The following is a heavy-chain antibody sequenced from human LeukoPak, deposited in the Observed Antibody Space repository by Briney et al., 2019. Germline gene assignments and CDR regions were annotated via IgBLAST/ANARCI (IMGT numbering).Heavy chain of an antibody. V-gene: IGHV3-53*01. Sequence: GGSLRLSCAASGITVSDNYMSWVRQTPGKGLEWASTLYPAGDTYFADSVRGRFTISRDISKNTGYLQMGSLRAEDTAVYFCARVHFPYGDFDYWGQGALVTVSS. CDR3: ARVHFPYGDFDY. D-gene: IGHD4-17*01. CDR2: LYPAGDT. CDR1: GITVSDNY. J-gene: IGHJ4*02.